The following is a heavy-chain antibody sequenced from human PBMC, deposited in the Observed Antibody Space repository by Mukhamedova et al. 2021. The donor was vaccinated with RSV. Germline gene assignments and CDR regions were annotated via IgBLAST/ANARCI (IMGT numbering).Heavy chain of an antibody. CDR3: ARDGSWSFDY. V-gene: IGHV3-7*01. Sequence: VANIKEDGSEEHCADSVKGRFTISRDNAKNSVYLQMNSLRVEDTAVYYCARDGSWSFDYWGQGIMVTVSS. D-gene: IGHD6-13*01. J-gene: IGHJ4*02. CDR2: IKEDGSEE.